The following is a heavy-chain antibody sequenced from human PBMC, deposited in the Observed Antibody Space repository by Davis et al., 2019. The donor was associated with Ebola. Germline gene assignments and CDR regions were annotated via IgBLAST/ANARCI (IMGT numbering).Heavy chain of an antibody. CDR3: ARDQRMGLRFLEWLFQYGMDV. CDR2: ISAYNGNT. J-gene: IGHJ6*02. V-gene: IGHV1-18*01. CDR1: GYTFTSYG. Sequence: ASVKVSCKASGYTFTSYGINWVRQATGQGLEWMGWISAYNGNTNYAQKLQGRVTMTTDTSTSTAYMELRSLRSDDTAVYYCARDQRMGLRFLEWLFQYGMDVWGQGTTVTVSS. D-gene: IGHD3-3*01.